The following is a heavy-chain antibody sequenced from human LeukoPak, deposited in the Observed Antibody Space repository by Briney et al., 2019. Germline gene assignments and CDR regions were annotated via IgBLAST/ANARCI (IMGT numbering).Heavy chain of an antibody. J-gene: IGHJ4*02. Sequence: ASVKVSCKASGYTFASYGISWARQAPGQGLEWMGWISAYNGNTNYAQKLQGRVTMTTDTSTSTAYMELRSLRSDDTAVYYCARGGRYCSGGSCYYGDYWGQGTLVTVSS. CDR1: GYTFASYG. V-gene: IGHV1-18*01. CDR3: ARGGRYCSGGSCYYGDY. CDR2: ISAYNGNT. D-gene: IGHD2-15*01.